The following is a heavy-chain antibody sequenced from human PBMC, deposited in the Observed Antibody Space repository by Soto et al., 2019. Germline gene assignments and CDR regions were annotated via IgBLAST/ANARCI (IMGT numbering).Heavy chain of an antibody. D-gene: IGHD3-10*01. V-gene: IGHV1-69*02. J-gene: IGHJ6*02. CDR3: ARFRGSYGMDV. Sequence: QVQLVQSGAEVKKPGSSVKVSCKASGGTFSSYTISWVRQAPGQGLEWMGRIIPILGIANYEQKFQGRVTIIADKSTSTAYMELSSLSAEDTAVYYCARFRGSYGMDVCGQGTTVTVSS. CDR1: GGTFSSYT. CDR2: IIPILGIA.